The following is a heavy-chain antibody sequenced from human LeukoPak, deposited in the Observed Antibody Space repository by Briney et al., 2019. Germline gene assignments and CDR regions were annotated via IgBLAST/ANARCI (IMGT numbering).Heavy chain of an antibody. V-gene: IGHV3-33*01. CDR1: GFTFSSYG. CDR2: IWYDGSNK. CDR3: ARDHEAGFPYGDYVSNNWFDP. J-gene: IGHJ5*02. D-gene: IGHD4-17*01. Sequence: PGGSLRLSCAASGFTFSSYGMHWVRQAPGKGLEWVAVIWYDGSNKYYADSVKGRFTISRDNSKNTLYLQMNSLRAEDTAVYYCARDHEAGFPYGDYVSNNWFDPWGQGTLVTVSS.